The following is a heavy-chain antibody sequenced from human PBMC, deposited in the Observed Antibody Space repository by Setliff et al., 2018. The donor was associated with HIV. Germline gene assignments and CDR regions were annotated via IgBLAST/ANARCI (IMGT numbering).Heavy chain of an antibody. D-gene: IGHD5-12*01. CDR1: GGSFSGYY. CDR2: INHSGST. Sequence: LSLTCAVYGGSFSGYYWSWIRQPPGKGLEWIGEINHSGSTNYNPSLKSRVTISVDTSKNQFSLKLSSVTAADTAVYYCARGDSGYDWYYYGMDVWGQGTTVTVS. V-gene: IGHV4-34*01. CDR3: ARGDSGYDWYYYGMDV. J-gene: IGHJ6*02.